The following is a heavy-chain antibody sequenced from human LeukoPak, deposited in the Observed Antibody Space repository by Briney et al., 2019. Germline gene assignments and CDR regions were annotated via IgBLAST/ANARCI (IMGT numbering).Heavy chain of an antibody. CDR2: IKEDGSAK. J-gene: IGHJ4*02. CDR3: ARDSPGYGGYSY. Sequence: PGGSLRLSCTASGFTFSRYWMTWVRQAPGKGLEWVANIKEDGSAKYYVDSMKGRFTTSRDNAKNSLYLQINSLRAEDTAVYYCARDSPGYGGYSYWGQGTLVTVSS. CDR1: GFTFSRYW. D-gene: IGHD5-12*01. V-gene: IGHV3-7*04.